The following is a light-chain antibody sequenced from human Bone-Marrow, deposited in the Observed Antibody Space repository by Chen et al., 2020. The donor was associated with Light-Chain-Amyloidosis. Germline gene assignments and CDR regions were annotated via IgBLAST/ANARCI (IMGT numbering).Light chain of an antibody. CDR3: RSYDGGLDDSV. Sequence: QSVLTQPPSVSGAPGQRVTISCTGSSSNIGAGYAVHWYQQVPGTAPKLLIFRNNNRPSGVPDRFSGSKSGTSASLAISGRQAEDEADYYCRSYDGGLDDSVFGGGTKLTVL. J-gene: IGLJ2*01. CDR2: RNN. V-gene: IGLV1-40*01. CDR1: SSNIGAGYA.